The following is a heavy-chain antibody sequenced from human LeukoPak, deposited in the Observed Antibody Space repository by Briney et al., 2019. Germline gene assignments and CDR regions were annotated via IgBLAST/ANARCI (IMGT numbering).Heavy chain of an antibody. D-gene: IGHD5-24*01. CDR3: ARMATMLRFPDY. V-gene: IGHV4-31*03. CDR2: IYYSGST. Sequence: SQTLSLTCTVSGGSISSGGYYWSWIRQHPGKGLEWIGYIYYSGSTYYNPSLKSRVTISVDTSKNQFSLKLSSVTAADTAVYYCARMATMLRFPDYWGQGTLVTVSS. CDR1: GGSISSGGYY. J-gene: IGHJ4*02.